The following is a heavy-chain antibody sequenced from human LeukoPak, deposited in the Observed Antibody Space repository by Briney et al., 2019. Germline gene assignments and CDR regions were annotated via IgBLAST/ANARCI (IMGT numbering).Heavy chain of an antibody. CDR3: ARRSVGWVDY. CDR2: IYHSGST. J-gene: IGHJ4*02. CDR1: GGSISTYY. D-gene: IGHD3-16*01. V-gene: IGHV4-4*09. Sequence: PSETLSLTCTVSGGSISTYYWNWIRQPPGKGLEWIGYIYHSGSTNYNPSLQSRVTISVDTSKNQFSLRLSSVTAADTAVYYCARRSVGWVDYWGQGTLVTVSS.